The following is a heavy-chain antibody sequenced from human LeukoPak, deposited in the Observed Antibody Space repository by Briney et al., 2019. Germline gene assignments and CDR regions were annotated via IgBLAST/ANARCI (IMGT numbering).Heavy chain of an antibody. J-gene: IGHJ6*03. CDR3: ARGVNGVAAAGTADYYYYMDV. V-gene: IGHV4-30-4*07. CDR2: IYYSGST. Sequence: PSETLSHTCAVSGGSISSGGYSWSWIRQPPGKGLEWIGYIYYSGSTYYNPSLKSRVTISVDTSKNQFSLKLSSVTAADTAVYYCARGVNGVAAAGTADYYYYMDVWGKGTTVTVSS. CDR1: GGSISSGGYS. D-gene: IGHD6-13*01.